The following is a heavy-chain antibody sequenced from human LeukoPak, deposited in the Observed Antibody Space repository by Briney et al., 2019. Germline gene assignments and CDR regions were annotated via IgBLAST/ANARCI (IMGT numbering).Heavy chain of an antibody. J-gene: IGHJ4*02. CDR3: VRRVQLDF. CDR1: EFTFSSYD. Sequence: GGSLRLSCSASEFTFSSYDMNWVRQAPGRGLEWVSTISASGSHTYYADSVKGRFAISRDNSGNTLTLQMHSLRVEDTAVYYCVRRVQLDFWGQGTPVSVSP. D-gene: IGHD3-10*01. V-gene: IGHV3-23*01. CDR2: ISASGSHT.